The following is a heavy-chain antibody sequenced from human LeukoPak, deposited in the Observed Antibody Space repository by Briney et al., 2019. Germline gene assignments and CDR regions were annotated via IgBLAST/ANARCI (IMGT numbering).Heavy chain of an antibody. J-gene: IGHJ2*01. CDR3: ARDHYDFWNL. CDR1: GGSFSGYY. Sequence: SETLSLTCAVYGGSFSGYYWSWIRQPPGKGLEWIGEINHSGSTNYNPSLKNRVTISVDTSKNQFSLKLSSVTAADTAVYYCARDHYDFWNLWGRGTLVTVSS. CDR2: INHSGST. V-gene: IGHV4-34*01. D-gene: IGHD3-3*01.